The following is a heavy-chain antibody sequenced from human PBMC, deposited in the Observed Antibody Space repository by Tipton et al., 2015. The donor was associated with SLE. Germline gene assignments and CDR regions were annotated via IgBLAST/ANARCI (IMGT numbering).Heavy chain of an antibody. CDR1: GGSISSYY. J-gene: IGHJ4*02. CDR3: ARDRGSGSYYND. Sequence: TLSLTCTVSGGSISSYYWSWIRQPPGKGLEWIGYIYYSGNTNYNPSLKSRVTISVDTSKNQFSLKLSSVTAADTAVYYCARDRGSGSYYNDWGQGTLVTVSS. CDR2: IYYSGNT. D-gene: IGHD3-10*01. V-gene: IGHV4-59*01.